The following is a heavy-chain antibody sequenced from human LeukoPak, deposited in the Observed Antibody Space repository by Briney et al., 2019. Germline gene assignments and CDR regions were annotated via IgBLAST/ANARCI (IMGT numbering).Heavy chain of an antibody. CDR3: VKGTDSRYYDILTGYPFDY. CDR2: ISSNGGST. V-gene: IGHV3-64D*06. CDR1: GFTFRSYA. D-gene: IGHD3-9*01. J-gene: IGHJ4*02. Sequence: GGSLRLSCSASGFTFRSYAMHWVRQAPGKGLVYVSAISSNGGSTYYVDSVKGRFTISRDNSKNTLYLQMSSLRAEDTAVYYCVKGTDSRYYDILTGYPFDYWGQGTLVTVSS.